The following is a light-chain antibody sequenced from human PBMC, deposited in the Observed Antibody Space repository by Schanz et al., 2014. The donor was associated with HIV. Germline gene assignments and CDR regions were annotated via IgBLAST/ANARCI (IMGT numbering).Light chain of an antibody. V-gene: IGLV1-47*01. Sequence: QSVLTQPPSASGTPGQRVTISCSGSSSNIGSNYVYWYQQLPGTAPKLLIYRNDQRPSGVPDRFSVSKSGTSASLAISGLQAEDEADYYCQSYDSSLSGLWVFGGGTKLTVL. CDR3: QSYDSSLSGLWV. CDR1: SSNIGSNY. CDR2: RND. J-gene: IGLJ3*02.